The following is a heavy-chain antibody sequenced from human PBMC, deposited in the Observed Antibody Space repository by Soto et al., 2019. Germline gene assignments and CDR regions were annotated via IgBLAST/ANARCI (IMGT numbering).Heavy chain of an antibody. J-gene: IGHJ4*02. V-gene: IGHV5-51*01. CDR1: GYNFGRHW. CDR3: ARRGDLDISGYSDLDY. D-gene: IGHD3-22*01. CDR2: THPGDSDT. Sequence: GESLKISCQGSGYNFGRHWIAWVRQMPGKGRELMGITHPGDSDTRYSPSFEGQVAISADKSIKTAYLQWSSLQASDTAVYYCARRGDLDISGYSDLDYWGQGTLVTV.